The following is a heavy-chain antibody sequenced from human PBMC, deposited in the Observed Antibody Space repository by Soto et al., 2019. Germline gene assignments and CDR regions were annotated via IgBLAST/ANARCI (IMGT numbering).Heavy chain of an antibody. CDR3: ARNLYLYDSSGYCPFDY. J-gene: IGHJ4*02. D-gene: IGHD3-22*01. CDR1: GFTFSSYG. Sequence: GGSLRLSCAASGFTFSSYGMHWVRQAPGKGLEWVAVIWYDGSNKYYADSVKGRFTISRDNSKNTLYLQMNSLRAEDTAVYYCARNLYLYDSSGYCPFDYWGQGTLVTVSS. V-gene: IGHV3-33*01. CDR2: IWYDGSNK.